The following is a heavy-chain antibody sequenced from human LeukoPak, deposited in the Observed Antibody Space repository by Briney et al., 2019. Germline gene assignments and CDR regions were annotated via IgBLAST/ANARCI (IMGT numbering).Heavy chain of an antibody. J-gene: IGHJ4*02. Sequence: GGSLRLSCAASGFTFSSYSMNWVRQAPGKGLEWVSSISSSSSYIYYADSVKGRFTISRDNSKNTLYLQMNSLRAEDTAVYYCAHGSMYQLDYWGQGTLVTVSS. CDR3: AHGSMYQLDY. V-gene: IGHV3-21*04. CDR1: GFTFSSYS. D-gene: IGHD2-2*01. CDR2: ISSSSSYI.